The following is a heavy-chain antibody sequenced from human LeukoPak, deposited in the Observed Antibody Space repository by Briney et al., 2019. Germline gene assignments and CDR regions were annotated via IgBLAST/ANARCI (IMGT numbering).Heavy chain of an antibody. V-gene: IGHV4-59*08. CDR3: ARRLDYYDSSGQKGVYYYYMDV. J-gene: IGHJ6*03. Sequence: PSETLSLTCTVSGGSISSYYWSWIRQPPGKGLEWIGYIYYSGSTDYNPSLKSRVTISVDTSKNQFSLKLSSVTATDTAVYYCARRLDYYDSSGQKGVYYYYMDVWGKGTTVTVSS. D-gene: IGHD3-22*01. CDR1: GGSISSYY. CDR2: IYYSGST.